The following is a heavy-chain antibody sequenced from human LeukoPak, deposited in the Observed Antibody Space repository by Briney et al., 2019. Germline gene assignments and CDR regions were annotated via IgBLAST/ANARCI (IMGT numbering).Heavy chain of an antibody. CDR2: IYHTGST. V-gene: IGHV4-39*01. D-gene: IGHD2-21*02. CDR3: AGRPSSSCGGDCYGY. Sequence: SETLSLTCAVSGVSVSSSNYYWGWIRQPPGKGLEWIADIYHTGSTYYNPSLESRITIFADTSTYQFSLSLSSVTAPDTDIYYRAGRPSSSCGGDCYGYWGQGTLVTVSS. CDR1: GVSVSSSNYY. J-gene: IGHJ4*02.